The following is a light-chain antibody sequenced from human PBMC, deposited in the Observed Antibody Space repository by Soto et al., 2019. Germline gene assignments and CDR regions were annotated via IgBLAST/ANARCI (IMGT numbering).Light chain of an antibody. V-gene: IGLV2-14*01. Sequence: QSALTQPASVSGSPGQSITISCTGTSSDVGGYNYVSWYQQYPGKAPKLMIYEVSNRPSGVSNRFSGSKSGNTASLTISGLQAEDEADYYCSSYTSSSTYVFGPGTKLTVL. CDR1: SSDVGGYNY. J-gene: IGLJ1*01. CDR2: EVS. CDR3: SSYTSSSTYV.